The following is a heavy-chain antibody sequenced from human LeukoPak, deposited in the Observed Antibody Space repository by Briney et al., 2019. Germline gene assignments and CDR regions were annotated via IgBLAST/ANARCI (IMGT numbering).Heavy chain of an antibody. Sequence: GRSLRLSCATSGFTFSHYGMHWVRQAPGKGLKWVAVIWSDGTNTYYGDPVKGRFTISRDNFQRTVYLQMNSLRAEDTAVYYRAKDAQRGFDYSNSLDKWGQGTLVTVSS. D-gene: IGHD4-11*01. V-gene: IGHV3-33*06. CDR2: IWSDGTNT. CDR3: AKDAQRGFDYSNSLDK. CDR1: GFTFSHYG. J-gene: IGHJ4*02.